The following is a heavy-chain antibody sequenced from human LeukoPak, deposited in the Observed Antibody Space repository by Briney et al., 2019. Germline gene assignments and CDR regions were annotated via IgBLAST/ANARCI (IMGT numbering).Heavy chain of an antibody. Sequence: ASVKVSCKASGYTFTGYYMHWVRQAPGQGLEWMGWINPNSGGTNYAQKFQGRVTMTRDTSISTAYMELSRLRFDDTAVYYCARVNRLVAAAGFDYWGQGTLVTVSS. D-gene: IGHD6-13*01. CDR1: GYTFTGYY. J-gene: IGHJ4*02. V-gene: IGHV1-2*02. CDR3: ARVNRLVAAAGFDY. CDR2: INPNSGGT.